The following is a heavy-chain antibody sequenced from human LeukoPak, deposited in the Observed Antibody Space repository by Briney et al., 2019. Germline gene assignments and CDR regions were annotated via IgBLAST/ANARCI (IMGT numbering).Heavy chain of an antibody. Sequence: GASVKVSCKASGYTFTSYDINWVRQATGQGLEWMGWMNPNSGNTGYAQKFQGRVTSTGNTSISTAYMELSSLRSDDTAVYYCARGPGCTSTTGPYYFDYWGQGTLVTVSS. D-gene: IGHD2-8*01. CDR3: ARGPGCTSTTGPYYFDY. J-gene: IGHJ4*02. CDR2: MNPNSGNT. CDR1: GYTFTSYD. V-gene: IGHV1-8*03.